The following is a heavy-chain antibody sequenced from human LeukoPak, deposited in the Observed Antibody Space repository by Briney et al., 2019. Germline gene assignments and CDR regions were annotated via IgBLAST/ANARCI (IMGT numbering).Heavy chain of an antibody. CDR3: ASYGDLGGSYFYYYYYMDV. J-gene: IGHJ6*03. V-gene: IGHV3-23*01. CDR1: GFTFSSYA. CDR2: ISGSGGST. Sequence: GGSLRLSCAASGFTFSSYAMSWVRQAPGKGLEWVSAISGSGGSTYYADSVKGRFTISRDNAKNTLYLQMNSLRAEDTAVYYCASYGDLGGSYFYYYYYMDVWGKGTTVTVSS. D-gene: IGHD1-26*01.